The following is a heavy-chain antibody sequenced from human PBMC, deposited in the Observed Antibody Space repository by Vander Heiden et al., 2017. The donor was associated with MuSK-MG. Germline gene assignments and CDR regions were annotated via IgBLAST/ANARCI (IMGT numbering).Heavy chain of an antibody. Sequence: VQLVESGGGLVKPGGSLRLTCAASGFTFSSYSMNWVRQAPGKGLEWVSSISDSTYIYSADSLKGRFTISRDSAKNSLYLQMNSLRADDSAVYYCARDRSSHYYGMDVWGQGTTVTVSS. CDR1: GFTFSSYS. D-gene: IGHD6-13*01. V-gene: IGHV3-21*01. CDR2: ISDSTYI. J-gene: IGHJ6*02. CDR3: ARDRSSHYYGMDV.